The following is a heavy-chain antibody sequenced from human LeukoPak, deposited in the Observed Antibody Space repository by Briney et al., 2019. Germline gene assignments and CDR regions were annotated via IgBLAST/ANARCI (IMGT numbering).Heavy chain of an antibody. Sequence: ASVKVSCKASGYTFTSYEISWVRQAPGQGLEWMGWISAYNGNTNYAQKLQGRVTMTTDTSTSTAYMELRSLRSDDTAVYYCARDSAYYDFWSGAFDIWGQGTMVTVSS. CDR1: GYTFTSYE. J-gene: IGHJ3*02. CDR3: ARDSAYYDFWSGAFDI. V-gene: IGHV1-18*01. CDR2: ISAYNGNT. D-gene: IGHD3-3*01.